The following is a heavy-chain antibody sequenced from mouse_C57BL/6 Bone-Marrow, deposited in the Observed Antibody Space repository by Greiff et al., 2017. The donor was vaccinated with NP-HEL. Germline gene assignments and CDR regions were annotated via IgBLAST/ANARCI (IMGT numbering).Heavy chain of an antibody. V-gene: IGHV1-72*01. Sequence: QVQLQQPGAELVKPGASVKLSCKASGYTFTSYWMHWVKQRPGRGLEWIGRIDPNSGGTKYNEKFKSKATLTVDKPSSTAYMQLSILTSEDSAVYYCARARNGGNFPYYAMDYWGQGTSVTVSS. D-gene: IGHD2-1*01. CDR1: GYTFTSYW. CDR3: ARARNGGNFPYYAMDY. CDR2: IDPNSGGT. J-gene: IGHJ4*01.